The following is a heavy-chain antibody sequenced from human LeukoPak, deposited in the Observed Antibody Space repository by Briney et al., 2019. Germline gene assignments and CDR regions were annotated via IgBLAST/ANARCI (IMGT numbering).Heavy chain of an antibody. J-gene: IGHJ4*02. D-gene: IGHD6-13*01. V-gene: IGHV3-30-3*01. CDR2: ISYDGSNK. CDR1: GFTFSSYA. CDR3: ARTSMRLATAGLVDY. Sequence: PGGSLRLSCAASGFTFSSYAMHWVRQAPGKGLEWVAVISYDGSNKYYADSVKGRFTISRDNPKNSLYLQMNSLRAEDTAVYYCARTSMRLATAGLVDYWGQGTLVTVSS.